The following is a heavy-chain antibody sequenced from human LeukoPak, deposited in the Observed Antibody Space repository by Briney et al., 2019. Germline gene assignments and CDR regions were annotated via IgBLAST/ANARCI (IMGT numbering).Heavy chain of an antibody. D-gene: IGHD1-26*01. J-gene: IGHJ5*02. CDR3: ATEAVGATYNWFDP. Sequence: SETLSLTCTVSGGSISSGGYYWSWIRQPAGKGLEWIGRIYTSGSTNYNPSLKSRVTISVDTSKNQFSLKLSSVTAADTAVYYCATEAVGATYNWFDPWGQGTLVTVSS. CDR2: IYTSGST. V-gene: IGHV4-61*02. CDR1: GGSISSGGYY.